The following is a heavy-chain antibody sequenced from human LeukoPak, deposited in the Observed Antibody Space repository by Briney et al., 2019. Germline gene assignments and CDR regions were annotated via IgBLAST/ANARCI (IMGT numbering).Heavy chain of an antibody. J-gene: IGHJ4*02. CDR1: GFTFRSYA. D-gene: IGHD6-19*01. CDR2: ISGSGGST. Sequence: GGSLRLSCAASGFTFRSYAMSWVRQAPGKGLEWVSAISGSGGSTYYADSVKGRFTIPRDNSKNTLYLQMNSLRAEDTAVYYCAQALVGVAVAGRWGQGTLVTVSS. V-gene: IGHV3-23*01. CDR3: AQALVGVAVAGR.